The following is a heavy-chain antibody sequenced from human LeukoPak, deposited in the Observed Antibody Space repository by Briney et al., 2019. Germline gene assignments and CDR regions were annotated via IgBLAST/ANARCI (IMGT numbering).Heavy chain of an antibody. V-gene: IGHV4-34*01. CDR2: INHSGST. CDR3: ARRFGYYYYMDV. D-gene: IGHD3-16*01. Sequence: GSLRLSCAASGFTFSSYEMNWIRQPPGKGLEWIGEINHSGSTNYNPSLKSRVTISVDTSKNQFSLKLSSVTAADTAVYYCARRFGYYYYMDVWGKGTTVTVSS. J-gene: IGHJ6*03. CDR1: GFTFSSYE.